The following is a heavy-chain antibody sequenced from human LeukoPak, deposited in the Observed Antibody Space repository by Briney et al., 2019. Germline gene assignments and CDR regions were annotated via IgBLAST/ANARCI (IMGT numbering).Heavy chain of an antibody. CDR1: GFTVSSNY. CDR2: ISSSGSTI. V-gene: IGHV3-11*01. CDR3: ARQHYDFWSDLPDG. J-gene: IGHJ4*02. D-gene: IGHD3-3*01. Sequence: PGGSLRLSCAASGFTVSSNYMSWIRQAPGKGLEWVSYISSSGSTIYYADSVKGRFTIPRDNAKNSLYLQMNSLRAEDTAVYYCARQHYDFWSDLPDGWGQGTLVTVSS.